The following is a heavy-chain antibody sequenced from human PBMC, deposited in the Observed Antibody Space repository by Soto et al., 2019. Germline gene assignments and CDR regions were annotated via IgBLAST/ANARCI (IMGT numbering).Heavy chain of an antibody. CDR3: ARVDSGWHDY. V-gene: IGHV4-59*01. CDR1: CGSISSYY. D-gene: IGHD6-19*01. CDR2: IFYTGNT. J-gene: IGHJ4*02. Sequence: LSLTCSVSCGSISSYYWSGILQPPVKGLEWIGYIFYTGNTDYNPSLKSRVTISVDTSKNEFSLKLTSVTTADTAVYYCARVDSGWHDYWGQGTLVTVSS.